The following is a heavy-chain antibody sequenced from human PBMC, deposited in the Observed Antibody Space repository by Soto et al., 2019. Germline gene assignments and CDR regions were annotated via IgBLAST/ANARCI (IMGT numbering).Heavy chain of an antibody. CDR1: VFTVSSYA. J-gene: IGHJ3*01. V-gene: IGHV3-23*01. CDR3: AKSRGSVIYVNPSDAFDV. Sequence: GGSLRLSCAASVFTVSSYAMSWVRQAPGNGLEWVSSISCSGGGTYYSHSVKGRFTISRDNSKNTLSLQINSLRAEDTAVYYCAKSRGSVIYVNPSDAFDVWGQGTMVTVSS. CDR2: ISCSGGGT. D-gene: IGHD3-10*01.